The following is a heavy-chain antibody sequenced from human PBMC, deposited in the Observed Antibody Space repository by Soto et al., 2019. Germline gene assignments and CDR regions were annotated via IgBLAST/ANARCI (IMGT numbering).Heavy chain of an antibody. CDR2: ISSSSRYI. CDR3: ASSLGLGSGSYYAPSYYYYYGMDV. CDR1: GFTFSSYS. V-gene: IGHV3-21*01. D-gene: IGHD3-10*02. J-gene: IGHJ6*02. Sequence: PGGSLRLSCAASGFTFSSYSMNWVRQAPGKGLEWVSSISSSSRYIYYADSVKGRFTISRDNAKISLYVQMTSVRAEDTAVYYCASSLGLGSGSYYAPSYYYYYGMDVWGQGTTVTVSS.